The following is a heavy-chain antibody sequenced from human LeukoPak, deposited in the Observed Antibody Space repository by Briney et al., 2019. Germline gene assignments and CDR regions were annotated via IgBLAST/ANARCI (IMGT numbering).Heavy chain of an antibody. CDR1: GFTFSSYS. V-gene: IGHV3-21*01. CDR2: ISSSSSYI. CDR3: ARDAGYCSSTSCYPNYYMDV. J-gene: IGHJ6*03. D-gene: IGHD2-2*01. Sequence: GGSLRLSCAASGFTFSSYSMNWVRQAPGKGLEWVSSISSSSSYIYYADSVKGRFTISRDNAKNSLYLQMNSLRAEDTAVYYCARDAGYCSSTSCYPNYYMDVWGKGTTVTVSS.